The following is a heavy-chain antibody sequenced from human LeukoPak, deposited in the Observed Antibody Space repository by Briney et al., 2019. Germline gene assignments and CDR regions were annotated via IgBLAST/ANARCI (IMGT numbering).Heavy chain of an antibody. V-gene: IGHV4-59*08. J-gene: IGHJ5*02. CDR1: GGSISSYY. Sequence: PSETLSLTCTVSGGSISSYYWSWIRQPPGKGLEWIGYIYYSGSTNYNPSLKSRVTISVDTSKNQFSPKLSSVTAADTAVYYCARLRDDYFDPWGQGTLVTVSS. CDR3: ARLRDDYFDP. CDR2: IYYSGST. D-gene: IGHD4-11*01.